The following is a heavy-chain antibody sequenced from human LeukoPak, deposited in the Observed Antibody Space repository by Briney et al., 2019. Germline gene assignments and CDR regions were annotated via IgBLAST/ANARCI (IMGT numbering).Heavy chain of an antibody. CDR1: GYSISSGYY. CDR3: ASRSSYFDY. J-gene: IGHJ4*01. CDR2: IYHSGST. Sequence: SETLSLTCAVSGYSISSGYYWGWIRQPPGKGLEWIGSIYHSGSTYYNPSLKSRVTISVDTSKNQFSLKLSSVTAADTAVYYCASRSSYFDYWGQEPWSPSPQ. V-gene: IGHV4-38-2*01.